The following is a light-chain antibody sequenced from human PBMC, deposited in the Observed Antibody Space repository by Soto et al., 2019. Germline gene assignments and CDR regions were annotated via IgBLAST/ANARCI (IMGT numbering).Light chain of an antibody. Sequence: QSVLTQPRSVSGSPGQSVTISCTGTSRDVGGYNYVSWYQQHPGKAPKLMIYDVSKRPSGVPDRFSGSKSGNTASLTISGLQAEDEADYYCCSYAGSYTFGVFGTGTKVTVL. V-gene: IGLV2-11*01. CDR1: SRDVGGYNY. CDR2: DVS. CDR3: CSYAGSYTFGV. J-gene: IGLJ1*01.